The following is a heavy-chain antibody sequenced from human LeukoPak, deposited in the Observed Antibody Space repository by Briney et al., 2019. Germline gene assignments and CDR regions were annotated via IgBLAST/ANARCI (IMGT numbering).Heavy chain of an antibody. CDR3: ATVSLGHCSGGSCYAWFDP. D-gene: IGHD2-15*01. V-gene: IGHV1-24*01. Sequence: ASVKVSCKVSGYTLIELSMHWVRQAPGKGLEWMGGFDPEDGETIYAQKFQGRVTMTEDTSTDTAYMELSSLRSEDTAVYYCATVSLGHCSGGSCYAWFDPWGQGTLVTVSS. CDR1: GYTLIELS. J-gene: IGHJ5*02. CDR2: FDPEDGET.